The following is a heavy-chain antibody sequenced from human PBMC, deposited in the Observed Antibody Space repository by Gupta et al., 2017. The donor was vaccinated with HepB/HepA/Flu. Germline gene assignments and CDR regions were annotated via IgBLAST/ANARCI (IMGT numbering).Heavy chain of an antibody. CDR3: ARDSDILTGYLDY. J-gene: IGHJ4*02. CDR1: GFPCGSIP. Sequence: QVQLVESGGGGVQPGGPLSLSCAASGFPCGSIPLHWSRQAPGKGLEWVAVISYDGSNKYYADSVKGRFTISRDNSKNTLYLQMNSLRAEDTAVYYCARDSDILTGYLDYWGQGTLVTVSS. V-gene: IGHV3-30-3*01. CDR2: ISYDGSNK. D-gene: IGHD3-9*01.